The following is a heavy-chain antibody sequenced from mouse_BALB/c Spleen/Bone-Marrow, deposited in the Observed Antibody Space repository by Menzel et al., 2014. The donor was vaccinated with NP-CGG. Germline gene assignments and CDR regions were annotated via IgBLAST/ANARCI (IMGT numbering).Heavy chain of an antibody. V-gene: IGHV2-4-1*01. CDR2: IWSGGST. Sequence: QVQLQQSGPGLVQPSQSLSITCTVSGFSLTSYGVHWVRQSPGKGLEWLGVIWSGGSTDHNAAFISRLSISKDNSKSQVFFKMNSLQADDTAIYYCARNPPPYRLYAMDYWGQGTSVTVSS. CDR3: ARNPPPYRLYAMDY. J-gene: IGHJ4*01. D-gene: IGHD2-14*01. CDR1: GFSLTSYG.